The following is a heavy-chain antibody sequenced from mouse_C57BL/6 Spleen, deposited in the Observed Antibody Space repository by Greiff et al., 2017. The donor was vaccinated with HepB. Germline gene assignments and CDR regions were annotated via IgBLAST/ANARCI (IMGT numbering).Heavy chain of an antibody. Sequence: EVNLVESGGDLVKPGGSLKLSCAASGFTFSSYGMSWVRQTPDKRLEWVATISSGGSYTYYPDSVKGRFTISRDNAKNTLYLQMSSLKSEDTAMYYCARQPATVVATYWYFDVWGTGTTVTVSS. D-gene: IGHD1-1*01. V-gene: IGHV5-6*01. CDR3: ARQPATVVATYWYFDV. CDR1: GFTFSSYG. CDR2: ISSGGSYT. J-gene: IGHJ1*03.